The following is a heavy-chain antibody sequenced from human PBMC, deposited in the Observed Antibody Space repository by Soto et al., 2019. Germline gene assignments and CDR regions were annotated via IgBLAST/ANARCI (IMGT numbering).Heavy chain of an antibody. V-gene: IGHV4-34*01. CDR1: GGFVSSGTYY. CDR2: MSHSGGT. CDR3: ARVERGTATTVVDAFDI. J-gene: IGHJ3*02. Sequence: QVQLQQWGAGLLKPSETLSLTCAVSGGFVSSGTYYWSWIRQPPGKGLEWIGAMSHSGGTHFNPSLKSRVTISVDTCKNQFSLKMSSVTAADTALYYCARVERGTATTVVDAFDIWGPGTMVTVSS. D-gene: IGHD1-1*01.